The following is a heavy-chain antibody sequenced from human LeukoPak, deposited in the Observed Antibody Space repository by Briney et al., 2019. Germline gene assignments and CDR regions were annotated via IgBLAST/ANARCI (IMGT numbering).Heavy chain of an antibody. D-gene: IGHD2-2*01. CDR3: ARHPAPRYCSSTSCNNWFDP. V-gene: IGHV5-51*01. CDR1: GYSFTSYW. J-gene: IGHJ5*02. CDR2: IYPGDSDT. Sequence: PGESLKISCKGSGYSFTSYWIGWVRRMPGKGLEWMGIIYPGDSDTRYSPSFQGQVTISADKSISTAYLQWSSLKASDTAMYYCARHPAPRYCSSTSCNNWFDPWGQGTLVTVSS.